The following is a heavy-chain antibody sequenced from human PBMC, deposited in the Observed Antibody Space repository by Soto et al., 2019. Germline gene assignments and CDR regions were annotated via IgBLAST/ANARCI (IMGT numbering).Heavy chain of an antibody. CDR3: RRSSRYSTDV. J-gene: IGHJ6*02. V-gene: IGHV4-39*01. CDR1: GGSIRSSSY. Sequence: SETLSLTCTVSGGSIRSSSYWGWIRQPPGKGLEWIGSIYSIGSSYYNPSLKGRVTIPADTSKNQFSLNLISVTAADTAVYYCRRSSRYSTDVWGQGTTVTVSS. CDR2: IYSIGSS. D-gene: IGHD2-2*01.